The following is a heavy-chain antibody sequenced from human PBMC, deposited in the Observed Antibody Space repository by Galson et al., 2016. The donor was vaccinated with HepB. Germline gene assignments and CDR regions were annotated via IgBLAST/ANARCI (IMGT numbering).Heavy chain of an antibody. Sequence: SVKVSCKASGYTFTTYGISWVRQAPGQGLEWMGWFSGYNGNTHYAQKFQDRVTLTRDTSTGTAYMDLWSLTSDDTAVYYCAREDWNPRYYFNGMDVWGQGTTVTVSS. D-gene: IGHD1-1*01. J-gene: IGHJ6*02. CDR2: FSGYNGNT. CDR3: AREDWNPRYYFNGMDV. V-gene: IGHV1-18*01. CDR1: GYTFTTYG.